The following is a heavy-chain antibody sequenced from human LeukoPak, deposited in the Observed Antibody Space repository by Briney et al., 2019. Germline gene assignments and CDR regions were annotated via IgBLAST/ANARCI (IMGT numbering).Heavy chain of an antibody. D-gene: IGHD5-18*01. CDR2: INTNTGNP. J-gene: IGHJ3*01. Sequence: EASVKVSCKASGNTFINYAMHWVRQAPRQGLEWMGWINTNTGNPTYAQGFTGRFVLSLDTSVSTAYLQISSLKAEDTAIYYCARVGNSVMVTGDCFDLWGQGTMVTVSS. V-gene: IGHV7-4-1*02. CDR1: GNTFINYA. CDR3: ARVGNSVMVTGDCFDL.